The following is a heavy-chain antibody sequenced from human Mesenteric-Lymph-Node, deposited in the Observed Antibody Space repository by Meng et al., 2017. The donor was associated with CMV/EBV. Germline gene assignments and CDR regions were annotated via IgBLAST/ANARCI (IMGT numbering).Heavy chain of an antibody. CDR3: ARGRFLEWLPGGWFDP. Sequence: SETLSLTCAVYGGSFSGYYWSWIRQPPGKGLEWIGEINHSGSTNYNPSLKSRVTISVDTSKNQSSLKLSSVAAADTAVYYCARGRFLEWLPGGWFDPWGQGTLVTVSS. CDR2: INHSGST. V-gene: IGHV4-34*01. D-gene: IGHD3-3*01. J-gene: IGHJ5*02. CDR1: GGSFSGYY.